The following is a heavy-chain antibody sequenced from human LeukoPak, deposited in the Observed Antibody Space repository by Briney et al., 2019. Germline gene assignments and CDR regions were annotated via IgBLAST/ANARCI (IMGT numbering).Heavy chain of an antibody. D-gene: IGHD4-17*01. CDR1: GFTFSSYS. Sequence: PGGSLILSCAASGFTFSSYSMNWVRQAPGKGLEWVSAISSRSVYIYSADSVRGRFTISRDDAENSLFLQMNSLRAEDTAVYYCARSRTTVTKDPLDSWGQGTLVTVSS. V-gene: IGHV3-21*01. CDR3: ARSRTTVTKDPLDS. CDR2: ISSRSVYI. J-gene: IGHJ4*02.